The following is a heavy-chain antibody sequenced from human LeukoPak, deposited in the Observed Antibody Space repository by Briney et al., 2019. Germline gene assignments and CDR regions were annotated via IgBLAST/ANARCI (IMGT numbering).Heavy chain of an antibody. Sequence: GSLRLSCAASGFTFSSYAMSWVRQAPGKGLEWIGSIYYSGSTYYNPSLKSRVTISVDTSKNQFSLKLSSVTAADTAVYYCARRTYYYDSSERYFDYWGQGTLVTVSS. V-gene: IGHV4-38-2*01. J-gene: IGHJ4*02. D-gene: IGHD3-22*01. CDR1: GFTFSSYA. CDR3: ARRTYYYDSSERYFDY. CDR2: IYYSGST.